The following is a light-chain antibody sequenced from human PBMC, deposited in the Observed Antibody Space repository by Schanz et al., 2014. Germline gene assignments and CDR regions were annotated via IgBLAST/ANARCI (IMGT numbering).Light chain of an antibody. CDR2: DVS. V-gene: IGLV2-14*01. CDR1: SSDVGGYDF. Sequence: QSALTQPASVSGSPGQSITISCTGTSSDVGGYDFVSWFQQHPGKAPKLMIYDVSNRPSGVSGRFSGSKSGDAAYLTISGLQAEDEADYYCSSYTSSTLHVVFGGGTKVTVL. J-gene: IGLJ2*01. CDR3: SSYTSSTLHVV.